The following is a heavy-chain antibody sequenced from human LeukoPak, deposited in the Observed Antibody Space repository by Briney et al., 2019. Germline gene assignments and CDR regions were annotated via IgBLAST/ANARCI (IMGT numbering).Heavy chain of an antibody. CDR2: IYTSGST. J-gene: IGHJ6*03. CDR3: ARDSRVAAAGREYLLPYYYYYMDV. Sequence: PSETLSLTCTVSGGSISSGSYYWSWIRQPAGKGLEWIGRIYTSGSTNYNPSLKSRVTISVDTSKNQFSLKLSSVTAADTAVYYCARDSRVAAAGREYLLPYYYYYMDVWGKGTTVTVSS. V-gene: IGHV4-61*02. CDR1: GGSISSGSYY. D-gene: IGHD6-13*01.